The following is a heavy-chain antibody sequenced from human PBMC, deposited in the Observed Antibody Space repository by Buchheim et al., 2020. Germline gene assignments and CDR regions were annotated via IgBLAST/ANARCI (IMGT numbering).Heavy chain of an antibody. CDR2: IYYSGST. Sequence: QVQLQESGPGLVKPSETLSLTCTVSGGSISSYYWSWIRQPPGKGLEWIGYIYYSGSTNYNPSLKSRVTISVDTSKNQFSLKLSSVTAADTAVYYCAREGIEYSSSYFDYWGQGTL. CDR1: GGSISSYY. V-gene: IGHV4-59*01. J-gene: IGHJ4*02. D-gene: IGHD6-6*01. CDR3: AREGIEYSSSYFDY.